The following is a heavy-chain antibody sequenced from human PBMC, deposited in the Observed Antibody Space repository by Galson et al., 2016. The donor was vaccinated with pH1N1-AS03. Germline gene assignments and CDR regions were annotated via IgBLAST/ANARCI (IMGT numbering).Heavy chain of an antibody. J-gene: IGHJ4*02. D-gene: IGHD3-22*01. CDR3: ARGQGYNSGYFDTDY. CDR2: IWYDGSNK. V-gene: IGHV3-33*01. Sequence: LEWVAVIWYDGSNKYYADSVKGRFTISRDNSKNTLYLQMSSLRAEDTAVYYCARGQGYNSGYFDTDYWGRGTLVTVSS.